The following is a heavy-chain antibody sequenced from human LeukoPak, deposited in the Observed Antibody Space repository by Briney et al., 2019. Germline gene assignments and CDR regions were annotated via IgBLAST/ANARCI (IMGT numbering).Heavy chain of an antibody. Sequence: SETLSLTCTVSGGSISSSNWWSWVRQPPGKGLEWIGEIYHSGSTNYNPSLKSRVTISVGKSKNQFSLKLSSVTAADTAVYYCARGSSWSYDYWGQGTLVTVSS. CDR1: GGSISSSNW. D-gene: IGHD6-13*01. CDR2: IYHSGST. V-gene: IGHV4-4*02. CDR3: ARGSSWSYDY. J-gene: IGHJ4*02.